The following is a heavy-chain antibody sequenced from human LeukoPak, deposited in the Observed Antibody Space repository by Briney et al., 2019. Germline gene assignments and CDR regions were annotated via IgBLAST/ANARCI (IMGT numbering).Heavy chain of an antibody. CDR3: AGFGYGGNSGY. Sequence: SETLSLTCAVYGGSFSGYYWSWIRQPPGKGLEWIGEINHSGSTNYNPSLKSRVTISVDTSKNQFSLKLSSVTAADTAVYYCAGFGYGGNSGYWGQGTLVTVSS. D-gene: IGHD4-23*01. CDR1: GGSFSGYY. V-gene: IGHV4-34*01. CDR2: INHSGST. J-gene: IGHJ4*02.